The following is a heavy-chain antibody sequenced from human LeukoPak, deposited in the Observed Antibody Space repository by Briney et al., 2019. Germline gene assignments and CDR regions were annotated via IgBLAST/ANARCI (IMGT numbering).Heavy chain of an antibody. CDR2: IYHAGST. Sequence: SETQSLTCTVSGGSISSGGYFWSWIRQHPGKGLEWIAHIYHAGSTHDNPSLRGRVAISLDTSANQFSLRLSSVTAADAAVYFCARATHYSASTGGPYMDVWGQGTTVTVSS. J-gene: IGHJ6*03. CDR3: ARATHYSASTGGPYMDV. D-gene: IGHD3-22*01. CDR1: GGSISSGGYF. V-gene: IGHV4-31*03.